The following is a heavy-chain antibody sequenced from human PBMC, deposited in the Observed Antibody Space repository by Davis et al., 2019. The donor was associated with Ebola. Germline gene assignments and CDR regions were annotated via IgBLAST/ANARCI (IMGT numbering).Heavy chain of an antibody. Sequence: GGSLRLSCAASGFTFSTYAMRWVRQAPGKGLEWVSAISGSGGSTYYADSVKGRFTISRDNSKNTLYLQMNSLRAEDTAVYYCAKGGLARPLWFDPWGQGTLVTVSP. D-gene: IGHD5-12*01. CDR2: ISGSGGST. V-gene: IGHV3-23*01. J-gene: IGHJ5*02. CDR1: GFTFSTYA. CDR3: AKGGLARPLWFDP.